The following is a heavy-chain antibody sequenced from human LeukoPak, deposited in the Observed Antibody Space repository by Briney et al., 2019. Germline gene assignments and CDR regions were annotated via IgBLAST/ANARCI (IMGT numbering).Heavy chain of an antibody. V-gene: IGHV3-30-3*01. CDR1: GFTFSSYA. D-gene: IGHD5-18*01. Sequence: GGSLRLSCAASGFTFSSYAMHWVRQAPGKGLEWVAVISYDGSNKYYADSVKGRFTISRDNSKNTLYLQMISLRAEDTAVYYCARVHSGYSIWHFDYWGQGTLVTVSS. CDR3: ARVHSGYSIWHFDY. J-gene: IGHJ4*02. CDR2: ISYDGSNK.